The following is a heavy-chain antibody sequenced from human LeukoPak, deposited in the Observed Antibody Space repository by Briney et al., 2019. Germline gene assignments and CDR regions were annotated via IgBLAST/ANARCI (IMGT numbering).Heavy chain of an antibody. CDR2: ISGSGGST. D-gene: IGHD3-22*01. J-gene: IGHJ4*02. CDR1: GFAFSSYA. V-gene: IGHV3-23*01. Sequence: GGSLRLSCAASGFAFSSYAMSWVRQAPGKGLEWVSAISGSGGSTYYADSVKGRFTISRDNSKNTLYLQMNSLRAEDTAVYYCAKDRQDYDSGDYFDYWGQGTLVTVSS. CDR3: AKDRQDYDSGDYFDY.